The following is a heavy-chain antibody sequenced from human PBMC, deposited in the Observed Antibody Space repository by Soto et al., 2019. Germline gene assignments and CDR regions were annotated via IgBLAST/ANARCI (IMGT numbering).Heavy chain of an antibody. CDR2: ISGSGGST. D-gene: IGHD2-2*01. V-gene: IGHV3-23*01. CDR1: GFTFSSYA. CDR3: AKGGWDIVVVPAALRFDY. Sequence: EVQLLESGGGLVQPGGSLRLSCAASGFTFSSYAMSWVRQAPGKGLEWVSAISGSGGSTYYADSVKGRFTISRDNSKNTLYLQMNSLRAEDTAVYYCAKGGWDIVVVPAALRFDYWGQGTLVTVSS. J-gene: IGHJ4*02.